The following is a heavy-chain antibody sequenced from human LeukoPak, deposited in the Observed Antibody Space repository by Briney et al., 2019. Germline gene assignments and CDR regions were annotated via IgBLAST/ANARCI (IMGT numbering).Heavy chain of an antibody. CDR3: AKSITGTKRGYYYYMDV. D-gene: IGHD1-7*01. CDR2: ISGSGGST. CDR1: GFTFSSYA. J-gene: IGHJ6*03. Sequence: GGSLRLSCAASGFTFSSYAMSWVRQAPGKGLEWVSAISGSGGSTYYADSVKGRFTISRDNSENTLYLQMNSLRAEDTAVYYCAKSITGTKRGYYYYMDVWGKGTTVTVSS. V-gene: IGHV3-23*01.